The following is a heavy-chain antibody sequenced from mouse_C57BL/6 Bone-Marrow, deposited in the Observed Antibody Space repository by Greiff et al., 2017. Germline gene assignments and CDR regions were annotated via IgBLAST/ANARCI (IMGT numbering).Heavy chain of an antibody. CDR2: IYPRSGNT. J-gene: IGHJ3*01. D-gene: IGHD1-1*01. CDR1: GYTFTSYG. V-gene: IGHV1-81*01. CDR3: ARGTTVVAEGFAY. Sequence: QVQLQQSGAELARPGASVKLSCKASGYTFTSYGISWVKQRTGQGLEWIGEIYPRSGNTYYNEKLKGKATLTADKSSSTAYMELRSLTSEDSAVYFCARGTTVVAEGFAYWGQGTLVTVSA.